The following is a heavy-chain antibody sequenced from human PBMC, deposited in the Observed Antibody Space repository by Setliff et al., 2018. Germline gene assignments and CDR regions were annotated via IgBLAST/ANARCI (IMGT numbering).Heavy chain of an antibody. D-gene: IGHD4-4*01. CDR2: ISYDGNT. CDR1: DDSIYSATYY. Sequence: PSESLSLTCNVSDDSIYSATYYWGWIRQPPGRGLEWIGTISYDGNTNYNSSLKGRVTLSLGVSKRQIALRLSSVTAVDTGVYYCAREGRWDYSYPIYWGQGILVTVSS. V-gene: IGHV4-39*01. J-gene: IGHJ4*02. CDR3: AREGRWDYSYPIY.